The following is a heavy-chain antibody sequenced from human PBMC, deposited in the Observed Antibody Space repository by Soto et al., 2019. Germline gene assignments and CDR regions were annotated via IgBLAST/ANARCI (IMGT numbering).Heavy chain of an antibody. Sequence: QITLKESGPTLVKPTQTLTLTCTFSGFSLSTSGVGVGWIRQPPGKALEWLALIYWDDDKRYSPSLKSRLTITKDTSKNQVVLTMTNMDPEDTATYYCALLTYYYDSSGYYSSAEYFQHWGQGTLVTVSS. V-gene: IGHV2-5*02. CDR3: ALLTYYYDSSGYYSSAEYFQH. CDR2: IYWDDDK. CDR1: GFSLSTSGVG. D-gene: IGHD3-22*01. J-gene: IGHJ1*01.